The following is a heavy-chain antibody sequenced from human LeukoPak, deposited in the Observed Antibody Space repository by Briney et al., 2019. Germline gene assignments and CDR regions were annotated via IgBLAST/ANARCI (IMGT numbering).Heavy chain of an antibody. CDR2: ISSSSSYI. CDR1: GFTFSSYS. Sequence: GGSLRLSCAASGFTFSSYSMNWVRQAPGKGLEWVSSISSSSSYIYYADSVKGRFTISRDNAKNSLYLQMNSLRAEDTAVYYCARDDYYDSSGYYPYYYYGMDVWGRGTTVTVSS. CDR3: ARDDYYDSSGYYPYYYYGMDV. V-gene: IGHV3-21*01. D-gene: IGHD3-22*01. J-gene: IGHJ6*02.